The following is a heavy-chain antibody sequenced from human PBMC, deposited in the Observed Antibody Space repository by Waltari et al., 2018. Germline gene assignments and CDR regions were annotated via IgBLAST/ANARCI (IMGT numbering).Heavy chain of an antibody. J-gene: IGHJ6*03. V-gene: IGHV4-59*01. D-gene: IGHD2-15*01. CDR3: ARGSEGSYCSGGTCYSYYYMDV. Sequence: QVQLQESGPGLVKPAETLSLTCTVSGGSISNYYCSWIRQPPGKGLEWIVYISYSGSTTYSPSLKSRVTITVDTSKKQFSLKLNFVTAADTAVYYCARGSEGSYCSGGTCYSYYYMDVWGKGTTVTVSS. CDR1: GGSISNYY. CDR2: ISYSGST.